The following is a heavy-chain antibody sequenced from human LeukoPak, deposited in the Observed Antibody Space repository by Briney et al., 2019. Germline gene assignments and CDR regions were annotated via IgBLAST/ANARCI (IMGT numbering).Heavy chain of an antibody. CDR1: GFTFSSYG. Sequence: GGSLRLSCAASGFTFSSYGMHWVRQAPGKGLEWVALISYDGSHKYYADSVKGRFTISRDNSKNTLYLQMNSLRAEDTALYYCARGRYTITVADFDYWGQGTLVTVSS. J-gene: IGHJ4*02. V-gene: IGHV3-30*03. D-gene: IGHD1-14*01. CDR2: ISYDGSHK. CDR3: ARGRYTITVADFDY.